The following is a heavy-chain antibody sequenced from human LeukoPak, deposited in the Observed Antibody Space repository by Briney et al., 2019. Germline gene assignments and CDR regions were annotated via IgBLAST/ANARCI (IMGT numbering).Heavy chain of an antibody. D-gene: IGHD2-2*01. J-gene: IGHJ4*02. Sequence: PSETLSLTCAVYGGSFSGYYWSWIRQPPGKGLEWIGEINHSGSTNYSPSLKSRVTISVDTSKNQFSLKLSSVTAAGTAVYYCARGLRQLLDYFDYWGQGTLVTVSS. CDR3: ARGLRQLLDYFDY. CDR2: INHSGST. CDR1: GGSFSGYY. V-gene: IGHV4-34*01.